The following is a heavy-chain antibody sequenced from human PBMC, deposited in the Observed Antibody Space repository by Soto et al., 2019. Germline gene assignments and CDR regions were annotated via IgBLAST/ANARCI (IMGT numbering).Heavy chain of an antibody. CDR2: ISYDGSNK. Sequence: QVQLVESGGGVVQPGRSLRLSCAASGFTFSSYAMHWVRQAPGKGLEWVAVISYDGSNKYYADSVKGRFTISRDNSKNTLYLQMNSLRAEDTAVYYCARDQTSEDIVVVVAATPFYWGQGTLVTVSS. J-gene: IGHJ4*02. D-gene: IGHD2-15*01. V-gene: IGHV3-30-3*01. CDR1: GFTFSSYA. CDR3: ARDQTSEDIVVVVAATPFY.